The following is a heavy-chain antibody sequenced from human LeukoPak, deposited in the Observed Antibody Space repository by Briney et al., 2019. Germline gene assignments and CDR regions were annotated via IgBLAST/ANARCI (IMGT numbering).Heavy chain of an antibody. V-gene: IGHV3-21*05. CDR2: ISSSSSYT. D-gene: IGHD3-10*01. Sequence: GTSLRLSCATSGFTFTCCGMHWVRQAPGKGLEWVSYISSSSSYTNYADSVKGRFTISRDNAKNSLYLQMNSLRAEDTAVYYCARAWFGELYGWFDPWGQGTLVTVSS. J-gene: IGHJ5*02. CDR3: ARAWFGELYGWFDP. CDR1: GFTFTCCG.